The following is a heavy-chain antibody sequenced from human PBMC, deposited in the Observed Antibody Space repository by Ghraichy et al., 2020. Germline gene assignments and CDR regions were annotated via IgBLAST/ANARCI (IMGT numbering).Heavy chain of an antibody. J-gene: IGHJ6*02. CDR2: IYYSGST. Sequence: SETLSLTCTVSGGSISSGGYYWSWIRQYPGKGLEWIGYIYYSGSTYYNPSLKSRVTISVDTSKNQFSLKLSSVTAADTAVYYCARDHDVPYYYGSGSYLSKNYYYYGMDVWGQGTTVTVSS. CDR3: ARDHDVPYYYGSGSYLSKNYYYYGMDV. CDR1: GGSISSGGYY. D-gene: IGHD3-10*01. V-gene: IGHV4-31*03.